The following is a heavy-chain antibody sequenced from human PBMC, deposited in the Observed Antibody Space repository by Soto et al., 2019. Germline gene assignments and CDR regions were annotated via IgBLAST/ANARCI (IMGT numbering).Heavy chain of an antibody. CDR1: GGTFSSYT. J-gene: IGHJ3*02. CDR2: IIPILGIA. Sequence: QVQLVQSGAEVKKPGSSVKVSCKASGGTFSSYTISWVRQSPGQGLEWMGRIIPILGIANYAQKFQGRVTITADKSTSTAYMELSSLRSEDTAVYYCARWTSYGGNWGAFDIWGQGTMVTVSS. V-gene: IGHV1-69*02. CDR3: ARWTSYGGNWGAFDI. D-gene: IGHD7-27*01.